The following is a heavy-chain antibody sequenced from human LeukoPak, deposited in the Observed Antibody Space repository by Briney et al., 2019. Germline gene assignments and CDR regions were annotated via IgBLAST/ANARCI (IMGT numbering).Heavy chain of an antibody. CDR2: ISSSSGYI. CDR1: GFTFSSYS. D-gene: IGHD4-11*01. V-gene: IGHV3-21*01. J-gene: IGHJ3*02. Sequence: GGSLRLSCAASGFTFSSYSMNWVRQAPGKGLEWVSSISSSSGYIYYADSVKGRFTISRDNAKNSLYLQMNSLRAEDTAVYYCASDYSPHAFDIWGQGTMVTVSS. CDR3: ASDYSPHAFDI.